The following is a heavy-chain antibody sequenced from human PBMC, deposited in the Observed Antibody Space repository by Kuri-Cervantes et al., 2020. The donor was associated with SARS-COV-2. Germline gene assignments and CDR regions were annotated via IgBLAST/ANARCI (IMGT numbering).Heavy chain of an antibody. CDR3: ARGTRLTIFGVVITISPIDY. V-gene: IGHV3-30*03. Sequence: GESLKISCAASGFTFSNYGMHWVRQAPGKGLEWVALISYDGSNKYYVDSVKGRFTISRDNAKNSLYLQMNSLRAEDTAVYYCARGTRLTIFGVVITISPIDYWGQGTLVTVSS. J-gene: IGHJ4*02. CDR2: ISYDGSNK. CDR1: GFTFSNYG. D-gene: IGHD3-3*01.